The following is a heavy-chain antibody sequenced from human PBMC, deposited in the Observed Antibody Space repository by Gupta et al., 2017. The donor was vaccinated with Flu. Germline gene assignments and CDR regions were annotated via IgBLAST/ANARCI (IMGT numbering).Heavy chain of an antibody. CDR3: AKSARSTYES. Sequence: GFTFRNFPMHWLRQVPGKRLEYVSAISADGDGTWYADSVKDRFIISRDNSNNMLFLHMGNLRVEDMGVYYCAKSARSTYESWCLGTLVTVSS. D-gene: IGHD2-2*01. V-gene: IGHV3-64*02. CDR1: GFTFRNFP. J-gene: IGHJ5*02. CDR2: ISADGDGT.